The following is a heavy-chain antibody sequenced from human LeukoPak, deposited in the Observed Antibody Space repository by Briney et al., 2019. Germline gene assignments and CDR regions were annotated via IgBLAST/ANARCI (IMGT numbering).Heavy chain of an antibody. CDR3: ARLMSTVTEGFDY. J-gene: IGHJ4*02. V-gene: IGHV3-74*01. Sequence: GGSLRLSCAASGFTFSSYGMHWVRQAPGKGLVWVSHINSDSIGTTYADSVKGRFTISRDNAKNTLYLQMNSLRAEDTAVYYCARLMSTVTEGFDYWGPGILVTVSS. D-gene: IGHD4-11*01. CDR1: GFTFSSYG. CDR2: INSDSIGT.